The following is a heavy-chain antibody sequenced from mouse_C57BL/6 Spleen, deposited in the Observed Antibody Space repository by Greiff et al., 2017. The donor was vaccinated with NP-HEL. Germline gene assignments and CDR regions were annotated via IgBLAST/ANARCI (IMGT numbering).Heavy chain of an antibody. V-gene: IGHV1-42*01. CDR1: GYSFTGYY. Sequence: VQLKQSGPELVKPGASVKISCKASGYSFTGYYMNWVKQSPEKSLEWIGEINPSTGGTTYNQKFKAKATLTVDKSSSTAYMQLKSLTSEDSAVYYCARSPMITRAMDYWGQGTSVTVSS. D-gene: IGHD2-4*01. J-gene: IGHJ4*01. CDR2: INPSTGGT. CDR3: ARSPMITRAMDY.